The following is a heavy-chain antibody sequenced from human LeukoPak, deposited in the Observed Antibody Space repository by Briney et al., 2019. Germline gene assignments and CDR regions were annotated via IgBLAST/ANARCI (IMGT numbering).Heavy chain of an antibody. CDR3: ARDHDWGYLDY. V-gene: IGHV1-2*06. CDR2: INPSTGGT. J-gene: IGHJ4*02. Sequence: APVKVSCKASGYTFTGYYIHWVRQAPGQGLEWMGRINPSTGGTNYAQSFQGRVTMTRDTSISTAYMEVSGLKSDDTAVYYCARDHDWGYLDYWGQGTLVTVSS. CDR1: GYTFTGYY. D-gene: IGHD7-27*01.